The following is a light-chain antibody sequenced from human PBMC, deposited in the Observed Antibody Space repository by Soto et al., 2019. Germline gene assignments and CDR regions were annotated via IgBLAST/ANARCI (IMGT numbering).Light chain of an antibody. J-gene: IGKJ5*01. Sequence: EVVMTQSPLSLPVIHRQPASLSCWSNQSLVHSDGLAYLSWSPQRPGQPPRRLIYKVSNRDSGVPARFSGGGSGTDFALKISRVEAEDVGVYYCVQGTHWPITFGQGTRLEI. V-gene: IGKV2-30*02. CDR1: QSLVHSDGLAY. CDR3: VQGTHWPIT. CDR2: KVS.